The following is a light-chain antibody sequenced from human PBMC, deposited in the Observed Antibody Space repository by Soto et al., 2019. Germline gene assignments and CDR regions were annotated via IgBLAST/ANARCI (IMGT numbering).Light chain of an antibody. V-gene: IGKV3-15*01. Sequence: EIVMTQSPATLSVSPGERATLSCRASQSVSSNLAWYQQKPGQAPRLLIYGASTRATGFPARFSGSRSGTEFTLTISSLEPEDFAVFYCQQHSNWPITFGQGTRLEIK. J-gene: IGKJ5*01. CDR1: QSVSSN. CDR2: GAS. CDR3: QQHSNWPIT.